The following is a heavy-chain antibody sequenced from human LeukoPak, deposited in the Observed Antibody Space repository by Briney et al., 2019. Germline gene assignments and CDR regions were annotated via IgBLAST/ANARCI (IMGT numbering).Heavy chain of an antibody. D-gene: IGHD1-26*01. CDR2: ITTSGSYT. V-gene: IGHV3-21*01. CDR3: ARDPYSGAYGDTYYYFMDV. J-gene: IGHJ6*03. CDR1: GFTFSSYS. Sequence: GGSLRLSCAASGFTFSSYSMNWVRQAPGKGLERISSITTSGSYTFYADSVKGRFTISRDNARNSLYLQMNSLTAEDTAVYYCARDPYSGAYGDTYYYFMDVWGKGTTVTISS.